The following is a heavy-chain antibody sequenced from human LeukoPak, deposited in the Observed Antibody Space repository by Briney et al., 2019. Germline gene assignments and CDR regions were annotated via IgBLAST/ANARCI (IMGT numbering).Heavy chain of an antibody. D-gene: IGHD2-15*01. CDR1: GFTFSSYA. CDR2: ISNSGDST. V-gene: IGHV3-23*01. CDR3: AKRASLVSATPWLDP. J-gene: IGHJ5*02. Sequence: PGGSLRLSCAASGFTFSSYAMSWVRQAPRKGLEWVSDISNSGDSTYYADSVKGRFTISRDNSKNTLYLQMNNLRAEDTAVFYCAKRASLVSATPWLDPWGQGTLVTVSS.